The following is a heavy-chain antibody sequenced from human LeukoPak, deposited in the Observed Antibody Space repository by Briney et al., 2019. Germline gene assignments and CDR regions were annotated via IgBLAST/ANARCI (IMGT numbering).Heavy chain of an antibody. Sequence: SETLSLTCTVSGGSISSGGYYWSWIRQHPGKGLEWIGYIYYSGSTYYNPSLKSRVTISVDTSKNQFSLKLSSVTAADTAVYYCARAIQLWLPSLGGYYFDYWGQGTLVTVSS. V-gene: IGHV4-31*03. CDR3: ARAIQLWLPSLGGYYFDY. CDR2: IYYSGST. J-gene: IGHJ4*02. D-gene: IGHD5-18*01. CDR1: GGSISSGGYY.